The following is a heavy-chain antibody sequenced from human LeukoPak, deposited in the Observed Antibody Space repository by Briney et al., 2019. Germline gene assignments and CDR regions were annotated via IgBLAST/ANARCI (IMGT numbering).Heavy chain of an antibody. J-gene: IGHJ1*01. CDR3: ARAAGIAAAGTQGYFQH. Sequence: SETLSLTCAVSGGSISSSNWWSWVRQPPGKGLEWIGEIYHSGSTNYNPSLKSRVTISVDKSKSQFSLKLSSVTAADTAVYYCARAAGIAAAGTQGYFQHWGQGTLVTVST. D-gene: IGHD6-13*01. CDR1: GGSISSSNW. CDR2: IYHSGST. V-gene: IGHV4-4*02.